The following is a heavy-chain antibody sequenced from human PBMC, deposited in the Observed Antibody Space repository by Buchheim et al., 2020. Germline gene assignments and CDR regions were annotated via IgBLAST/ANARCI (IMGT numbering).Heavy chain of an antibody. CDR2: ISFDGGDK. V-gene: IGHV3-30-3*01. J-gene: IGHJ4*02. CDR1: GFTFSYA. Sequence: QVQLVESGGGVVQPGKSLKLSCAASGFTFSYAMHWVRQAPGKGLEWVAFISFDGGDKYYADSLKGGFTISRDNSKDTVYLQMDSLRPEDTAVYYCARDLGVPAATQFDYWGQGTL. CDR3: ARDLGVPAATQFDY. D-gene: IGHD2-2*01.